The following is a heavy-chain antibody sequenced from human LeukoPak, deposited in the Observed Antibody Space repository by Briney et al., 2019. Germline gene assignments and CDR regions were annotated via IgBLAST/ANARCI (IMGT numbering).Heavy chain of an antibody. CDR2: ISGSDGST. J-gene: IGHJ4*02. CDR3: AKDPGIAVSGRGRYFDY. CDR1: GFTFSSYA. V-gene: IGHV3-23*01. D-gene: IGHD6-19*01. Sequence: GGSLRLSCAASGFTFSSYAMSWVRQAPGKGLEWVSAISGSDGSTYYADSVKGRFTISRDNSKNTLYLQMNSLRAEDTAVYYCAKDPGIAVSGRGRYFDYWGQGTLVTVSS.